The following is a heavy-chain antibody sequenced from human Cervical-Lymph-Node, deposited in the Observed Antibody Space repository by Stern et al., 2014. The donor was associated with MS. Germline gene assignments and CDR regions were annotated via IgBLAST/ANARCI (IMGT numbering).Heavy chain of an antibody. J-gene: IGHJ4*02. CDR2: INTDNGET. V-gene: IGHV1-18*01. CDR1: GYTFSSYG. CDR3: AREAPNCSGGRCYPRIDY. Sequence: QVQLVQSGAEVKRPGASVRVSCKASGYTFSSYGISWVRQAPGQGLDWMGWINTDNGETTYAQRVQGRVTMTTDTSTSTAYMELRSLRSDDAAVYYCAREAPNCSGGRCYPRIDYWGQGTLVTVSS. D-gene: IGHD2-15*01.